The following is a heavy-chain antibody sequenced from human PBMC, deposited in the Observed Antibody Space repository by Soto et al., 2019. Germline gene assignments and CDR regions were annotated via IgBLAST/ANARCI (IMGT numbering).Heavy chain of an antibody. Sequence: ETLSLTCTVSGGSISSYYWSWIRQPPGKGLEWIGYIYYSGSTNYNPSLKSRVTISVDTSKNQFSLKLSSVTAADTAVYYCASSDDSSGYYLDYWGQGTLVTVSS. CDR1: GGSISSYY. D-gene: IGHD3-22*01. J-gene: IGHJ4*02. V-gene: IGHV4-59*01. CDR3: ASSDDSSGYYLDY. CDR2: IYYSGST.